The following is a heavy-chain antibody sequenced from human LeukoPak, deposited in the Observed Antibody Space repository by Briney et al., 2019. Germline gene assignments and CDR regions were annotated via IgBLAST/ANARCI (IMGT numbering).Heavy chain of an antibody. J-gene: IGHJ4*02. Sequence: ASVKASCKASGYTFTSYAMNWVRQAPGQGLEWMGWINTNTGNPTYAQGFTGRFVFSLDTSGSTAYLQISSLTAEDTAVYYCARHPVPIGYSSGWYDVYYFDYWGQGTLVTVSS. V-gene: IGHV7-4-1*02. CDR1: GYTFTSYA. CDR3: ARHPVPIGYSSGWYDVYYFDY. CDR2: INTNTGNP. D-gene: IGHD6-19*01.